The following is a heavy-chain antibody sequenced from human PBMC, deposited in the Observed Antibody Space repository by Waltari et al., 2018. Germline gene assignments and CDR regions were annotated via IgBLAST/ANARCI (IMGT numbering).Heavy chain of an antibody. J-gene: IGHJ3*02. V-gene: IGHV3-33*06. Sequence: QLQLVESGGGVVQPGKSLRLSCAASGFTMSSYFMHWVRQAPGKGLEWVAVVWYDGNEKYYGDSVKGRFTISRDNSKNIVYLQMNSLRAEDTAVYFCAKEQEAFDIWGQGTVVTVS. CDR2: VWYDGNEK. CDR3: AKEQEAFDI. CDR1: GFTMSSYF.